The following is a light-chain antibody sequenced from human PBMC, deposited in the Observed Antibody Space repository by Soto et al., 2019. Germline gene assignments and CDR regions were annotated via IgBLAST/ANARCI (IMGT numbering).Light chain of an antibody. V-gene: IGKV1-39*01. CDR3: QQSYSTPQMYT. Sequence: DIQMTQSPSSLSASVGDRVTITCRASRSISSYLNWYQQKPGKAPKLLIYAASSLQSGVPSRFSGSGSGTDFTLTISSLQPEDFATYYCQQSYSTPQMYTFGQGTKLEIK. J-gene: IGKJ2*01. CDR1: RSISSY. CDR2: AAS.